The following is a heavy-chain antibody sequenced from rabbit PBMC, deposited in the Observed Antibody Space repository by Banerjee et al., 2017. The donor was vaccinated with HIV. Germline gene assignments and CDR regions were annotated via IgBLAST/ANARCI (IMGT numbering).Heavy chain of an antibody. V-gene: IGHV1S45*01. CDR2: INAADDNKI. D-gene: IGHD6-1*01. J-gene: IGHJ5*01. CDR3: ARDWGAYAGHGYDTGWLDL. Sequence: QEQLVESGGGLVKPEGSLTLTCTASGFSFNGSYWICWVRQAPVTGLEWIACINAADDNKICYASWAKGRFTISKASSTTVTLQMTSLTAADTATYFCARDWGAYAGHGYDTGWLDLWGPGTLVTVS. CDR1: GFSFNGSYW.